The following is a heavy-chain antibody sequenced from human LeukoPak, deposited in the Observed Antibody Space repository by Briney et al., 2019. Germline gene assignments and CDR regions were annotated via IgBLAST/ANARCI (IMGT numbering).Heavy chain of an antibody. CDR1: GYTFTSYG. Sequence: GASVTVSCTASGYTFTSYGISWVRQAPGQGLEWMGWISAHNGYTHYAQKLQGRVTMTTDTFTSTAYMQLRSLGSDDTAVYYCARGSAFFDYWGQGTLVTASS. J-gene: IGHJ4*02. CDR2: ISAHNGYT. D-gene: IGHD1-26*01. CDR3: ARGSAFFDY. V-gene: IGHV1-18*04.